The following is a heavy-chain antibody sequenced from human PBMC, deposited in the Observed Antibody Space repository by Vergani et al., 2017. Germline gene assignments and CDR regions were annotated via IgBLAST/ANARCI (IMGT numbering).Heavy chain of an antibody. CDR2: IYYSGST. J-gene: IGHJ3*02. D-gene: IGHD3-10*01. CDR3: AWRRVWFGELLTPTRAFDI. CDR1: GGSISSYY. Sequence: QVQLQESGPGLVKPSQTLSLTCTVSGGSISSYYWSWIWQRPGEGREWIRYIYYSGSTNYNPSLKSRVTISVDTSKNQFSLKLSSVTAAATAVYYCAWRRVWFGELLTPTRAFDIWGQGTTVTVSS. V-gene: IGHV4-59*01.